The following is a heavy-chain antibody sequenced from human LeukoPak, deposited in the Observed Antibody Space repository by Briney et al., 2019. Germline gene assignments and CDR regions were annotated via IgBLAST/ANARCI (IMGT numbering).Heavy chain of an antibody. V-gene: IGHV1-69*01. CDR2: IIPIFGTA. J-gene: IGHJ6*02. Sequence: SVTVSCKASGGTFSSYAISWVRQAPGQGLEWMGGIIPIFGTANYAQKFQGRVTITADESTSTAYMELSSLRSEDTAVYYCARFTLSWNYYGMDVWGQGTTVTVSS. CDR1: GGTFSSYA. D-gene: IGHD3-10*02. CDR3: ARFTLSWNYYGMDV.